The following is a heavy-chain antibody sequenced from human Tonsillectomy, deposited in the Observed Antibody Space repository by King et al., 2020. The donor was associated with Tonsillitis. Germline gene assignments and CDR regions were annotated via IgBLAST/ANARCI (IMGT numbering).Heavy chain of an antibody. CDR3: ARAWGDSGTYFEHFQH. CDR2: INAGNGNT. D-gene: IGHD1-26*01. V-gene: IGHV1-3*01. Sequence: QLVQSGAEVKKPGASVKVSCKASGYTFTTYAMHWVRQAPGQRLEWMGWINAGNGNTKYSQKFQGRVTITRDTSASTAYMELSSLRSEDTAVYYCARAWGDSGTYFEHFQHWGQGTLVTVSS. J-gene: IGHJ1*01. CDR1: GYTFTTYA.